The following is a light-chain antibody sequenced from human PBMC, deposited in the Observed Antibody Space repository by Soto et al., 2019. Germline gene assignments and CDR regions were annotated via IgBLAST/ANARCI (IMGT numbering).Light chain of an antibody. CDR3: QQSHSNAIT. CDR2: AAS. CDR1: QSIRYY. Sequence: DIQMPQSPSSLSASVGDRVSITCRASQSIRYYLNWYQQKPGKAPKLLINAASILQSGVPSRFSGSGSGTDFTLTISSLQPEDSATYYCQQSHSNAITFCQGTLLEIK. V-gene: IGKV1-39*01. J-gene: IGKJ5*01.